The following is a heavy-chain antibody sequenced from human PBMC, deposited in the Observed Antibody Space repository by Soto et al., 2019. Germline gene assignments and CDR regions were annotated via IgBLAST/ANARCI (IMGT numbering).Heavy chain of an antibody. J-gene: IGHJ3*02. CDR3: TKVRDDIGMVDAFEI. Sequence: EMQLLESGGDLVQPGGSLRLSCAASGFTFSNYAMTWVRQAPGKGLEYVSAISGTGVTTYPGDSMKGRFTTSRDNSKNTLYLQMDTLRAEAPVIYYCTKVRDDIGMVDAFEIWGQGTMVTVSS. CDR2: ISGTGVTT. V-gene: IGHV3-23*02. CDR1: GFTFSNYA. D-gene: IGHD3-10*01.